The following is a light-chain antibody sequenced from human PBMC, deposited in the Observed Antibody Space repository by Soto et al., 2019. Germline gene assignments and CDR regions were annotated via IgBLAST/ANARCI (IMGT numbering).Light chain of an antibody. Sequence: DIQMTQSPSTLSASVGDRVTITCRGSQNIGRWLAWYQQKPGKAPKLLIYKASNLETGVPSRFGGSGSGTEFTLTITSLQPDDFATYYCQQYNTGSPSTFGQGTKLEI. J-gene: IGKJ2*01. CDR2: KAS. CDR1: QNIGRW. CDR3: QQYNTGSPST. V-gene: IGKV1-5*03.